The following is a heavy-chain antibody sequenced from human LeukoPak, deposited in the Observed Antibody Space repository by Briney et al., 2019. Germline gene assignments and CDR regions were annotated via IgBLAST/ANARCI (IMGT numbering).Heavy chain of an antibody. CDR3: ARDRTIRRPSTTQYLDY. CDR1: GGSISSGGYY. D-gene: IGHD1-1*01. J-gene: IGHJ4*02. V-gene: IGHV4-31*03. CDR2: IYYSGNT. Sequence: SETLSLTCTVSGGSISSGGYYWSWIRQHPGKGLEWIGYIYYSGNTYYNPSLKSRVTISVDTSKNQFSLKLSSVTAADTAVYYCARDRTIRRPSTTQYLDYWGQGTLVTVSS.